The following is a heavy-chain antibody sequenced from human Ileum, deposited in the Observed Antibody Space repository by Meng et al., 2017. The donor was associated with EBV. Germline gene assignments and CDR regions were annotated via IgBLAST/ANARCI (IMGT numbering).Heavy chain of an antibody. CDR2: INPSGGST. D-gene: IGHD5-24*01. CDR1: GYTFTSYH. J-gene: IGHJ4*02. CDR3: ARSPLDGYNYHFDY. V-gene: IGHV1-46*01. Sequence: QVRLVQGGAGVXXXXXSTEVSXXAHGYTFTSYHIHWLRQAPGQGLEWMGVINPSGGSTTYSQKFQGRLTMTRDTSTSAVYMELSSLRSEDTAIYYCARSPLDGYNYHFDYWGQGTLVTVSS.